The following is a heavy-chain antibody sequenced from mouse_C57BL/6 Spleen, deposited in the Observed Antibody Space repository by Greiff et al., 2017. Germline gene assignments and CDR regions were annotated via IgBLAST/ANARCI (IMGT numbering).Heavy chain of an antibody. CDR3: ASIPTGDYFDG. D-gene: IGHD6-1*01. CDR2: IYPGDGDT. V-gene: IGHV1-82*01. J-gene: IGHJ2*01. Sequence: QVQLKESGPELVKPGASVKISCKASGYAFSSSWMNWVKQRPGKGLEWIGRIYPGDGDTNYNGKFKGKATLTADKSSSTAYMQLSSLTSEDSAVYFGASIPTGDYFDGWGQGTTLTVSS. CDR1: GYAFSSSW.